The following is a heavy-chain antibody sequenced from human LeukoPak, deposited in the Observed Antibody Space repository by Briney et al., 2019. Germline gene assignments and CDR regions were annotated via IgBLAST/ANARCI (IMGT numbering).Heavy chain of an antibody. Sequence: PSETLSLTCAVYGGSFSGYYWSWIRQPPGKGLEWIGEINHSGSTNYNPSLKSRVTISVDTSQNQFSLKLSSVTAADTAVYYCARAVVLVSYYYYYGMDVWGQGTTVTVSS. CDR2: INHSGST. V-gene: IGHV4-34*01. J-gene: IGHJ6*02. CDR3: ARAVVLVSYYYYYGMDV. CDR1: GGSFSGYY. D-gene: IGHD2-8*02.